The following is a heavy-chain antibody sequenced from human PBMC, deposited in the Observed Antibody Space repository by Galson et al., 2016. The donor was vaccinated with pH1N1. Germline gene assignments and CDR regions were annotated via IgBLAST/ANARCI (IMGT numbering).Heavy chain of an antibody. CDR3: VKDFKGYFYYMDV. Sequence: LRLSCAASGFSFDDYAMHWVRQGPGKGLEWVSGINWKSNNIVYADSVKGRFSISRDNAKRSLFLEMNSLRVEDTALYYCVKDFKGYFYYMDVWGKGTTVTVSS. V-gene: IGHV3-9*01. CDR2: INWKSNNI. CDR1: GFSFDDYA. J-gene: IGHJ6*03.